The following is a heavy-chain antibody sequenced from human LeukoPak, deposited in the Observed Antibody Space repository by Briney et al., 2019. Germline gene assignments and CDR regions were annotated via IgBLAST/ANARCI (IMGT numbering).Heavy chain of an antibody. CDR3: ARISTWRQWLVRGYDY. Sequence: SETLSLTCTVSGGSISSYYWSWIRQPPGKGLEWIGHIYDSGSTNYNPSLKSRVTISIDTSKNQFSLKLSSVTAADTAVYYCARISTWRQWLVRGYDYWGQGTLVTVSS. V-gene: IGHV4-59*12. D-gene: IGHD6-19*01. CDR2: IYDSGST. J-gene: IGHJ4*02. CDR1: GGSISSYY.